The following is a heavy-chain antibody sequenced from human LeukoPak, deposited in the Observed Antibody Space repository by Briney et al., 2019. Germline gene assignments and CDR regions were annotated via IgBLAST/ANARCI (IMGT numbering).Heavy chain of an antibody. CDR1: GSSFTSYW. CDR2: IYPGDSDT. Sequence: GASLKISCKASGSSFTSYWIGWVRQLPGKGLEWMGIIYPGDSDTRYSPSFQGQVTISADKSISTAYLQWSSLKASDTAMYYCARHVTGYCSGGSCYSGWFDPWGQGTLVTGSS. V-gene: IGHV5-51*01. J-gene: IGHJ5*02. CDR3: ARHVTGYCSGGSCYSGWFDP. D-gene: IGHD2-15*01.